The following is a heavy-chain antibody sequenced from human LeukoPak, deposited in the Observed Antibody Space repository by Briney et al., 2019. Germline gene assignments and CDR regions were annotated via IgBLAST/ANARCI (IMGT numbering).Heavy chain of an antibody. CDR1: GFTFSSNV. CDR2: ITGSGGSI. J-gene: IGHJ4*02. D-gene: IGHD6-13*01. V-gene: IGHV3-23*01. CDR3: ARGDQDSSSWNLFDY. Sequence: GGSLRLSCAASGFTFSSNVMSWVRRAPGKGLEWVSSITGSGGSIYYADSVKGRVTSSRDNSKNTLYLQMNSLRAEDTAVYYCARGDQDSSSWNLFDYWGQGTLVTVSS.